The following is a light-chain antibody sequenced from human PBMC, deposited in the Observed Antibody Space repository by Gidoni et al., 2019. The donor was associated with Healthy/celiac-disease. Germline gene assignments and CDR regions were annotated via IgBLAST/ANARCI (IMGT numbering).Light chain of an antibody. V-gene: IGKV3-20*01. CDR3: QQYGSSPEST. Sequence: EIVLTQSPGTLSVSPGERATLSCRASQSVSSSYLAWYQQKPGQAPRLLIYGASSRATGIPDRFSGSGSGTDFTLTISRLESEDFAVYYCQQYGSSPESTFGPXTKVDIK. J-gene: IGKJ3*01. CDR2: GAS. CDR1: QSVSSSY.